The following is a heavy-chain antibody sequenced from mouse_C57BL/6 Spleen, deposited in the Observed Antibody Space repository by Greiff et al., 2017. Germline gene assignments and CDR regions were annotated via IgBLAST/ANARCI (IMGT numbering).Heavy chain of an antibody. J-gene: IGHJ1*03. CDR2: IRNKANNHAT. D-gene: IGHD4-1*01. V-gene: IGHV6-6*01. CDR3: TRPLTGTWYFDV. Sequence: EVKLEESGGGLVQPGGSMKLSCAASGFPFSDAWMDWVRQSPEKGLEWVAEIRNKANNHATYYAESVKGRLTISRDDSKSSVYLQMNSLRAEDTGIDYCTRPLTGTWYFDVWGTGTTVTVSS. CDR1: GFPFSDAW.